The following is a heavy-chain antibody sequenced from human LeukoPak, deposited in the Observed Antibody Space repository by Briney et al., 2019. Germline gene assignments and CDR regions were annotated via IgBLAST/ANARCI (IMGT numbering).Heavy chain of an antibody. V-gene: IGHV4-4*02. CDR1: GGSISSSNW. D-gene: IGHD3-9*01. Sequence: SGTLSLTCAVSGGSISSSNWWSWVRQPPGKGLEWIGEIYHSGSTNYNPSLKSRVTISVDKSKNQFSLKLSSVTAADTAVYYCARDNDILTGYPKFDYWGQGTLVTVSS. CDR3: ARDNDILTGYPKFDY. CDR2: IYHSGST. J-gene: IGHJ4*02.